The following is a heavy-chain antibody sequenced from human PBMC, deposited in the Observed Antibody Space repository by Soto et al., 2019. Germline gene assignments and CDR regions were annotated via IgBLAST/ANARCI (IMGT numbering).Heavy chain of an antibody. CDR3: AILITIFGVVIG. CDR2: IYYSGST. Sequence: SETLSLTCTVSGGSISSSSYYRGWIRQPPGKGLEWIGSIYYSGSTYYNPSLKSRVTISVDTSKNQFSLKLSSVTAADTAVYYCAILITIFGVVIGWGQGTLVTVSS. J-gene: IGHJ4*02. CDR1: GGSISSSSYY. V-gene: IGHV4-39*01. D-gene: IGHD3-3*01.